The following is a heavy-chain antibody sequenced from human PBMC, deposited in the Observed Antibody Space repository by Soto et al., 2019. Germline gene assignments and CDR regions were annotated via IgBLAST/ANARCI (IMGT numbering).Heavy chain of an antibody. D-gene: IGHD6-13*01. J-gene: IGHJ3*02. CDR2: IYYSGST. V-gene: IGHV4-31*03. CDR1: GGSISSGGYY. Sequence: TLSLTCTVSGGSISSGGYYWSWIRQHPGKGLEWIGYIYYSGSTYYNPSLKSRVTISVDTSKNQFSLKLSSVTAADTAVDYCARDRDSSSWPDAFDIWGQGTMVTVSS. CDR3: ARDRDSSSWPDAFDI.